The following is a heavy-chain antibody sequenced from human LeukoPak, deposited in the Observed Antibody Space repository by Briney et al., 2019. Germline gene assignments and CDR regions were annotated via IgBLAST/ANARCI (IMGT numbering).Heavy chain of an antibody. CDR1: GGSVSSYY. CDR2: IYTSGST. D-gene: IGHD4-17*01. J-gene: IGHJ2*01. Sequence: PSPTLSLTCCVSGGSVSSYYSGWIRHPAGKGLEWIGRIYTSGSTNHNPSHKSRVTMSVDTSKNQFSLKLSSVTAADTAVYYCAKSHPAVTTTDWYFDLWGRGTLVTVSS. V-gene: IGHV4-4*07. CDR3: AKSHPAVTTTDWYFDL.